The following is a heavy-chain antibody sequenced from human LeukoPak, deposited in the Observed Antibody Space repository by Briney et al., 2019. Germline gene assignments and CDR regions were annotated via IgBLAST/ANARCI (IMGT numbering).Heavy chain of an antibody. J-gene: IGHJ4*02. D-gene: IGHD6-19*01. CDR2: ISSSSSTI. CDR1: GFTFSSYS. CDR3: AKGRGAVAGTIDY. V-gene: IGHV3-48*04. Sequence: GGSLRLSCAASGFTFSSYSMNWVRQAPGKGLEWVSYISSSSSTIYYADSVKGRFTISRDNAKNSLYLQMNSLRGEDMALYYCAKGRGAVAGTIDYWGQGTLVTVSS.